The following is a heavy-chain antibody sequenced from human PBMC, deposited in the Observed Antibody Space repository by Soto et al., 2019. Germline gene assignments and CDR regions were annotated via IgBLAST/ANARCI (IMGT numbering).Heavy chain of an antibody. Sequence: QVQLVQSGAEVKKPGASVKVSCKASGYTFTSYDINWVRQATGQGLEWMGWMNPNSGNTGYAQKSRASVTMTRNTARSTAYMELSSLRSEHTAVYYCGRPIAPPGGGYWFDPWGQGTLVTVSS. J-gene: IGHJ5*02. CDR2: MNPNSGNT. V-gene: IGHV1-8*01. CDR3: GRPIAPPGGGYWFDP. CDR1: GYTFTSYD. D-gene: IGHD6-13*01.